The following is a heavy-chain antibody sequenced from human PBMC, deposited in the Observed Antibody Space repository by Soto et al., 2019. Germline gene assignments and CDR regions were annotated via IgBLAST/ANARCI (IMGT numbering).Heavy chain of an antibody. Sequence: EVHLVESGGAQGQPGGSLRLSCAASGFTFSIYEMNWVRQAPGKGLEWVSYSSGSGNTIYYADSVKGRFTMSRDNVNNSLYLQMNTLRAEDSAVYFCVMARIVDMHYFDYWGQVTLFTVSS. CDR3: VMARIVDMHYFDY. V-gene: IGHV3-48*03. CDR2: SSGSGNTI. CDR1: GFTFSIYE. J-gene: IGHJ4*02. D-gene: IGHD5-12*01.